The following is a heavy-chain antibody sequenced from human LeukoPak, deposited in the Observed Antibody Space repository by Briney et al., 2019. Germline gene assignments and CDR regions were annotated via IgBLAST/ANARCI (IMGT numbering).Heavy chain of an antibody. CDR3: ARGICYARYYYYYMDV. CDR1: GCTFSSYA. CDR2: IIPIFGTA. Sequence: SVTVSCKASGCTFSSYAISWVRQAPGQGLEWMGGIIPIFGTANYAQKFQGRVTITADESTSTAYMELSSLRSEDTAVYYCARGICYARYYYYYMDVWGKGTTVTVSS. J-gene: IGHJ6*03. D-gene: IGHD2-2*01. V-gene: IGHV1-69*01.